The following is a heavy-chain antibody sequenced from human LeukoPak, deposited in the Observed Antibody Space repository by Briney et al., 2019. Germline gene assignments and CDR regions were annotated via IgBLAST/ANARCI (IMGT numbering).Heavy chain of an antibody. CDR2: VYYSGNT. CDR1: GGSISSYY. D-gene: IGHD6-6*01. V-gene: IGHV4-59*08. CDR3: ARHSRQLADQAFDY. Sequence: SETLSLTCTVSGGSISSYYWSWIRQPPGKGLEWIGYVYYSGNTEYNPSLKGRVTISVDTSKNQFSLKLSSVTAADTAVYYCARHSRQLADQAFDYWGQGTLVTVSS. J-gene: IGHJ4*02.